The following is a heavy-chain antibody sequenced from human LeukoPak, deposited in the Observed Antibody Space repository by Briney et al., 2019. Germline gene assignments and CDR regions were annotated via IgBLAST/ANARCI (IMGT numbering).Heavy chain of an antibody. J-gene: IGHJ4*02. CDR2: IYYSGST. V-gene: IGHV4-59*01. Sequence: SETLSLTCTVSGGSISSYYWSWIRQPPGKGLEWIGYIYYSGSTNYNPSLKSRVTISVDTSKNQFSLKLSSVTAADTAVYYCARFHYGDYALDYWGQGTLVTVSS. D-gene: IGHD4-17*01. CDR1: GGSISSYY. CDR3: ARFHYGDYALDY.